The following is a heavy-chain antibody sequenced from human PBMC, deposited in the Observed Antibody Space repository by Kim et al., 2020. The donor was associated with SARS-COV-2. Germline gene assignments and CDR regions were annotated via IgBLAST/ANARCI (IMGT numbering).Heavy chain of an antibody. J-gene: IGHJ3*02. Sequence: GGSLRLSCAASGFTFSSYAMHWVRQAPGKGLEWVAVISYDGSNKYYADSVKGRFTISRDNSKNTLYLQMNSLRAEDTAVYYCARGQTWTFHAFDIWGQGTMVTVSS. CDR2: ISYDGSNK. CDR3: ARGQTWTFHAFDI. CDR1: GFTFSSYA. V-gene: IGHV3-30*04.